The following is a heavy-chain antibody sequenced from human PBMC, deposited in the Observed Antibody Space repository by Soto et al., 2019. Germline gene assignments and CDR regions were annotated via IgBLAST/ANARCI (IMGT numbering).Heavy chain of an antibody. CDR3: AARKYCPRTTCFDY. CDR1: GFTVSITY. V-gene: IGHV3-66*01. D-gene: IGHD2-2*01. Sequence: EVQLVESGGTLAQPGGSLRLSCAASGFTVSITYMTWVRHVPGKGLEWVSIIYSDGHTYYTDSVKGRFTVSRDRSNNTLYLQMNSLRVEDAAIYYCAARKYCPRTTCFDYWGQGTPVTVSS. CDR2: IYSDGHT. J-gene: IGHJ4*02.